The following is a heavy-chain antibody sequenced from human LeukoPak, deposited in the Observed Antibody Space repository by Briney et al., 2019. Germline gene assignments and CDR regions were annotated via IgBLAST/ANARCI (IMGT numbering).Heavy chain of an antibody. J-gene: IGHJ4*02. Sequence: GGSLRLSCAASGFTFSSYAMSWVRQAPGRGPVWVSRINSDGSTTTYADSVKGRFTISRDNAKNTLYLQMNSMRAEDTAVYYCARDLTHRWGQGTLVTVSS. CDR3: ARDLTHR. CDR1: GFTFSSYA. V-gene: IGHV3-74*01. CDR2: INSDGSTT.